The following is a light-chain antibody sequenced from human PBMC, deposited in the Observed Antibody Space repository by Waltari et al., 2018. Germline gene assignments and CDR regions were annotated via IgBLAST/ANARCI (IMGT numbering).Light chain of an antibody. Sequence: SSELTQDPAVSVALGQTVRITCQGDSLRSYYASWYQQKPGQAPVLVIYGKNNRPSGIPDRFSGSTSGNTASLTIGGAHAEDEADYYCNARDTSGNHVVFGGGTKLTVL. CDR2: GKN. V-gene: IGLV3-19*01. CDR3: NARDTSGNHVV. J-gene: IGLJ2*01. CDR1: SLRSYY.